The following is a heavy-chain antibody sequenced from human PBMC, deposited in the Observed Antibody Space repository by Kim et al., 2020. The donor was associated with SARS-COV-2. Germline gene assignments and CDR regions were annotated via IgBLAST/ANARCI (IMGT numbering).Heavy chain of an antibody. CDR3: AAIVVVPAAMDIAFDI. D-gene: IGHD2-2*01. J-gene: IGHJ3*02. Sequence: LKSRVTISVDTSKNQFSLKLSSVTAADTAVYYCAAIVVVPAAMDIAFDIWGQGTMVTVSS. V-gene: IGHV4-39*01.